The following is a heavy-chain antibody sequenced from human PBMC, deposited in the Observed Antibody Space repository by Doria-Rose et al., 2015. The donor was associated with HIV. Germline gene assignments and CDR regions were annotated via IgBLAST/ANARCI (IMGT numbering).Heavy chain of an antibody. J-gene: IGHJ4*02. CDR2: IFSDDER. CDR3: ARIKSSRWYHKYYFDF. CDR1: GVSLSSPGMG. Sequence: SGPVLVKPTETLTPTCTVSGVSLSSPGMGVSWIRQPPGKALEWLANIFSDDERSYKTSPKSRLTNSRGSSKSQVVLTMTDMDPVDTATYYCARIKSSRWYHKYYFDFWGQGTLVIVSA. V-gene: IGHV2-26*01. D-gene: IGHD6-13*01.